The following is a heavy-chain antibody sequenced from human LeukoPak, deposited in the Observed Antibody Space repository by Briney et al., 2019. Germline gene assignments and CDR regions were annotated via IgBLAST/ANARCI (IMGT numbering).Heavy chain of an antibody. CDR2: IYTSGST. D-gene: IGHD3-3*01. J-gene: IGHJ6*03. V-gene: IGHV4-61*09. CDR3: ARRLVDFWSGYPVKKNYYYYYYMDV. CDR1: GGSISSGSYY. Sequence: PSETLSLTCTVSGGSISSGSYYWSWIRQPAGKGLEWIGHIYTSGSTNYNPSLKSRVTMSVDTSKNQFSLKLSSVTAADTAVYYCARRLVDFWSGYPVKKNYYYYYYMDVWGKGTTVTVSS.